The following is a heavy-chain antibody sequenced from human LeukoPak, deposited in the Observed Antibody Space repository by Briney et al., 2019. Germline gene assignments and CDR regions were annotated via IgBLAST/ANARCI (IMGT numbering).Heavy chain of an antibody. V-gene: IGHV3-48*01. CDR2: ISRSGSSI. CDR1: GFTFSSYN. D-gene: IGHD3-10*01. Sequence: GGSLRLSCAASGFTFSSYNINWVRQAPGKGLEWVSYISRSGSSIYYADSVKGRFTISRDNSKNTLYLQMNSLRAEDTAVYYCAKDRSMVRGASDSWGQGTLVTVSS. CDR3: AKDRSMVRGASDS. J-gene: IGHJ4*02.